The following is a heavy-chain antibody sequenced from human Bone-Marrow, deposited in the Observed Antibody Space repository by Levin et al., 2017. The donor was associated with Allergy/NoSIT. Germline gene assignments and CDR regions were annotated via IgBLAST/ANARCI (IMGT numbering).Heavy chain of an antibody. J-gene: IGHJ4*02. CDR3: AREVRIQLWFRGGGFFDY. Sequence: TGGSLRLSCAVYGGSFSGYYWSWIRQPPGKGLEWIGEINHSGSTNYNPSLKSRVTISVDTSKNQFSLKLSSVTAADTAVYYCAREVRIQLWFRGGGFFDYWGQGTLVTVSS. D-gene: IGHD5-18*01. CDR1: GGSFSGYY. V-gene: IGHV4-34*01. CDR2: INHSGST.